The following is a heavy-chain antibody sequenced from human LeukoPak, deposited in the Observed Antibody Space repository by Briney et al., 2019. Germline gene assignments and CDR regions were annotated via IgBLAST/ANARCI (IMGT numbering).Heavy chain of an antibody. CDR2: IYYSGST. Sequence: SQTLSLTCAVSGGSISSGGYYWSWIRQHPGDGLEWIGYIYYSGSTYYNPSLKSRVTTSIDTSKNHFSLKLSSVTAADTAVYYCARAGGFFSPFGYWGQGTLVTVSS. D-gene: IGHD3-16*01. V-gene: IGHV4-31*11. CDR3: ARAGGFFSPFGY. CDR1: GGSISSGGYY. J-gene: IGHJ4*02.